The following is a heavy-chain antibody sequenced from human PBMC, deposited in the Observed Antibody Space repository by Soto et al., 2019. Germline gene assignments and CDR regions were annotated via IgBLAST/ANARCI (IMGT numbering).Heavy chain of an antibody. V-gene: IGHV4-59*08. J-gene: IGHJ4*02. Sequence: QVQLQESGPGLVKPSETLSLTCTVSGGSLSSYYWSWIRQPPGKGLEWVGYMYNSGSANYNPSLKSRVTISVDMSQNQFPLKLTSVTAADTAVYYCARHGAIYSNSWYDFDYWGQGTLVTVSS. CDR1: GGSLSSYY. CDR2: MYNSGSA. D-gene: IGHD6-13*01. CDR3: ARHGAIYSNSWYDFDY.